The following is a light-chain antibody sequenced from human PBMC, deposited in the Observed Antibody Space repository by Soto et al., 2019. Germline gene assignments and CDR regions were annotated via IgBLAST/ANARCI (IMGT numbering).Light chain of an antibody. CDR1: SRDIGSYNY. V-gene: IGLV2-14*03. J-gene: IGLJ1*01. Sequence: QSALTQPASVSGSPGQSITFSCTGTSRDIGSYNYVSWYQQHPGKAPKLMIYEVNNRPSGVSNRFSGSKSANTASLTISGLRAEDEADYYCSSYSSSATSYVFGSGTKLTVL. CDR2: EVN. CDR3: SSYSSSATSYV.